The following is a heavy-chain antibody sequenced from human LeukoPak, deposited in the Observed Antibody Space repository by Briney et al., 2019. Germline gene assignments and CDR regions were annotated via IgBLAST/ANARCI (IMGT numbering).Heavy chain of an antibody. Sequence: ASVKVSCKASGYTFTSYDINWVRQATGQGLEWMGWMNPNSGNTGYAQKFQGRVTMTRNTSISTAYMELSSLRSEDTAVYYCARRSLGGSGSYYNWFDPWGQGTLVTVSS. CDR2: MNPNSGNT. V-gene: IGHV1-8*01. CDR1: GYTFTSYD. D-gene: IGHD3-10*01. J-gene: IGHJ5*02. CDR3: ARRSLGGSGSYYNWFDP.